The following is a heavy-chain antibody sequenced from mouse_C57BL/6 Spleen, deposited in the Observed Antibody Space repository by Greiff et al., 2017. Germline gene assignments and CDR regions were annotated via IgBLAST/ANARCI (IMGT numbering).Heavy chain of an antibody. J-gene: IGHJ2*01. Sequence: LVESGPELVKPGASVKISCKASGYSFTSYYIHWVKQRPGQGLEWIGWIYPGSGNTKYNEKFKGKATLTADTSSSTAYMQLSSLTSEDSAVYYCARGPAGSLFDYWGQGTTLTVSS. CDR3: ARGPAGSLFDY. CDR1: GYSFTSYY. CDR2: IYPGSGNT. D-gene: IGHD1-1*01. V-gene: IGHV1-66*01.